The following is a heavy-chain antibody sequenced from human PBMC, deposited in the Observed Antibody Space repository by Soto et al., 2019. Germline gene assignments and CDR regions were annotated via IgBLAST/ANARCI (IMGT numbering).Heavy chain of an antibody. D-gene: IGHD1-26*01. J-gene: IGHJ4*02. CDR3: ARGGSYGDY. Sequence: EVQLVESGGGLVQPGVSLRLSCAASGFIFSNYWMYWVRQAPGKGLVWVSRIDTDGTNTHYADSVKGRFTISRDNAKNTLYLQMNILRAEDTAVYYCARGGSYGDYWGQGTLVTVSS. CDR2: IDTDGTNT. CDR1: GFIFSNYW. V-gene: IGHV3-74*01.